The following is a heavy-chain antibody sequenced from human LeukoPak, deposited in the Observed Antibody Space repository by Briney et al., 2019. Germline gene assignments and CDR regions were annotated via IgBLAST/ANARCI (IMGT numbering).Heavy chain of an antibody. CDR1: GYSISSNYY. CDR2: IYYSGST. Sequence: PSETLSLTCTVSGYSISSNYYWGWIRQPPGKGLEWIGTIYYSGSTYYNPSLKSRVTISVDTSKNQFSLKLSSVTAADTAVYYCATGGIAAAGYWYFDLWGRGTLVTVSS. J-gene: IGHJ2*01. V-gene: IGHV4-38-2*02. D-gene: IGHD6-13*01. CDR3: ATGGIAAAGYWYFDL.